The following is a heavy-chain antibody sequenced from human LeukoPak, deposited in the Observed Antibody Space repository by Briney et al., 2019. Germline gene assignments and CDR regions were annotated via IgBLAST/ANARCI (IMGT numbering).Heavy chain of an antibody. J-gene: IGHJ4*02. D-gene: IGHD4-17*01. CDR3: ARGPEDYGDYGGFDY. V-gene: IGHV4-34*01. Sequence: PSETLSLTCAVYGGSFSGYYWSWIRQPPGKGLEWIGEINHSGSTNYNPSLKSRVTISVDTSKNQFSLNLSSVTAADTAVYYCARGPEDYGDYGGFDYWGQGTLVTVSS. CDR1: GGSFSGYY. CDR2: INHSGST.